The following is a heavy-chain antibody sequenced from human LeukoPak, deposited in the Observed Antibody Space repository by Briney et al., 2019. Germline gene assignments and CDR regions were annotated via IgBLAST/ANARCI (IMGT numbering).Heavy chain of an antibody. Sequence: PGGSLRLSCAATGFTLSRHAMHWVRQATGKGLEWVSAIGIAGDTFYPASVKGRFTISRDNAKNSFYLQMNSLRAEDTAVYYCVRQKFDHGNFDYWGQGTLVTVSS. V-gene: IGHV3-13*01. CDR1: GFTLSRHA. CDR3: VRQKFDHGNFDY. CDR2: IGIAGDT. D-gene: IGHD3-9*01. J-gene: IGHJ4*02.